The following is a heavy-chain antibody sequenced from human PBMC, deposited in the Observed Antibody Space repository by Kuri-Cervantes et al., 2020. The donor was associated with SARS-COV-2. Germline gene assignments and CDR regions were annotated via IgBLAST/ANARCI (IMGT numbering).Heavy chain of an antibody. CDR2: VYKTGST. Sequence: ESLKISCAASGFTFSSYAMNWIRQTPGKGLEWIGYVYKTGSTSYAPSLKSRVTMSVDTSKNQFSLHLTAVTAADTAVYYCARDRGVMGAFGAFDVWGQGTKVTVSS. V-gene: IGHV4-59*01. CDR3: ARDRGVMGAFGAFDV. J-gene: IGHJ3*01. D-gene: IGHD3-16*01. CDR1: GFTFSSYA.